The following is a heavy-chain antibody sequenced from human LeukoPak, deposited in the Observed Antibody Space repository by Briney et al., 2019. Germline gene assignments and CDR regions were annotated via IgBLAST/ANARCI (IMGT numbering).Heavy chain of an antibody. CDR1: GFTFSDYS. J-gene: IGHJ4*02. CDR2: ISGDGSHG. CDR3: TRDLKVGSNY. Sequence: PGGSLRLSCAASGFTFSDYSMHWVRQAPGKGLEWVAFISGDGSHGVSADSVEGRFTISRYNSQSTLYLHMNSLRFEDTAVYYCTRDLKVGSNYWGQGTLVTVSS. D-gene: IGHD1-26*01. V-gene: IGHV3-30*01.